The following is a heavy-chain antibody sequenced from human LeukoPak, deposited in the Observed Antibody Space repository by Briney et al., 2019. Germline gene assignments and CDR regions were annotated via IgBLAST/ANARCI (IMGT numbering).Heavy chain of an antibody. D-gene: IGHD3-10*01. CDR3: ARDGSGSYNDAFDI. J-gene: IGHJ3*02. V-gene: IGHV4-59*11. Sequence: SETLSLTCTVSGGSISSHYWSWIRQPPGKGLEWIGYMYYTGSSNYNPSHRSRVTISVDTSKNQFSLKLSSVTAADTAVYYCARDGSGSYNDAFDIWGQGTMVTVSS. CDR1: GGSISSHY. CDR2: MYYTGSS.